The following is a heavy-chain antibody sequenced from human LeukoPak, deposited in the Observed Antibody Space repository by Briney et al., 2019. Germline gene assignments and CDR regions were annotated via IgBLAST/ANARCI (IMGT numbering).Heavy chain of an antibody. J-gene: IGHJ6*02. Sequence: PSETLSLTCAVYGGSFSGYYWSWIRQPPGKGLEWIGEINHSGSTNYNPSLKSRVTISVDTSKNQFSLKLSSVTAADTAVYYCARGLGGVVVVPAAMAVYGMDVWGQGTTVTVSS. CDR2: INHSGST. CDR1: GGSFSGYY. D-gene: IGHD2-2*01. V-gene: IGHV4-34*01. CDR3: ARGLGGVVVVPAAMAVYGMDV.